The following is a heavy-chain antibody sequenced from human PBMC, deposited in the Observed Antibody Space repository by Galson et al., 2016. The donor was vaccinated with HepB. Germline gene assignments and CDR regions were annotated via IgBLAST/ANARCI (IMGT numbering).Heavy chain of an antibody. V-gene: IGHV3-21*01. CDR2: ISRGSGYI. CDR3: CVDTAMDYVFDY. D-gene: IGHD5-18*01. Sequence: SLRLSCAASGFTFSTYNMNWVRQAPGKGLEWVSSISRGSGYIYYADPVKGRFTISRDDAKNSLYLQMNSLRAEDTAVYYCCVDTAMDYVFDYWGQGTLVTVSS. CDR1: GFTFSTYN. J-gene: IGHJ4*02.